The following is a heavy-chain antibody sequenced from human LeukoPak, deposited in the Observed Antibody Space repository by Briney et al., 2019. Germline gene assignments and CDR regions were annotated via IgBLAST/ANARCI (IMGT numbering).Heavy chain of an antibody. CDR1: GYTFTSYG. D-gene: IGHD6-13*01. CDR3: AIEYEGRGGYSSSWYLSGTFDI. CDR2: ISAYNGNT. Sequence: GASVKVSCKTSGYTFTSYGISWVRQAPGQGLEWVGWISAYNGNTNYAQKFQGRVTMTRDMSTSTVYMELSSLRSEDTAVYYCAIEYEGRGGYSSSWYLSGTFDIWGQGTMVTVSS. V-gene: IGHV1-18*01. J-gene: IGHJ3*02.